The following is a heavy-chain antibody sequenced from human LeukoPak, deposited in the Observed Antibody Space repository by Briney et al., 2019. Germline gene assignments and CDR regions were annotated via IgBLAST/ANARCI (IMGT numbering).Heavy chain of an antibody. CDR3: AILGYCSSTSCPSGWFDP. D-gene: IGHD2-2*01. V-gene: IGHV1-2*06. CDR1: GYTFTGYY. CDR2: INPIGGGT. Sequence: ASVKVSCKASGYTFTGYYMHWVRQAPGQGLEWMGRINPIGGGTNYAQKFQGRVTMTRDTSISTAYMELSRLRSDDTAVYYCAILGYCSSTSCPSGWFDPWGQGTLVTVSS. J-gene: IGHJ5*02.